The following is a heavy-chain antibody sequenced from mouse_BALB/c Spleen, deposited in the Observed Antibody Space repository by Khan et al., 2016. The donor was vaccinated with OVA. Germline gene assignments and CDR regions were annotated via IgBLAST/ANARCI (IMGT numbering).Heavy chain of an antibody. D-gene: IGHD2-3*01. CDR3: ARVGYSGTMDY. Sequence: IQLVQSGPELKKPGETVKISCKASGYTFTNNGMNWAKQAPGKGLKWMGWINTYTGEPTYAADFKGRFAFSLETSASTAYLQINNLRNEDTSTYFCARVGYSGTMDYWGQGTSVTVSS. V-gene: IGHV9-3-1*01. CDR2: INTYTGEP. CDR1: GYTFTNNG. J-gene: IGHJ4*01.